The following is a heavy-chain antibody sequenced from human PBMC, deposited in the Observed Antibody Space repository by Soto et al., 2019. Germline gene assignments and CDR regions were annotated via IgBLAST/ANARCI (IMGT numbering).Heavy chain of an antibody. CDR3: TRRYCSGGGCYSDFDY. V-gene: IGHV3-30*03. CDR1: GFPFSSYG. J-gene: IGHJ4*02. CDR2: ISYDGSNK. Sequence: GGSLRLSCAASGFPFSSYGMHWVRQAPGKGLEWVAVISYDGSNKYYADSVKGRFTISRDDPKNTAYLEMNSLKTEDTAVYYCTRRYCSGGGCYSDFDYWGQGALVTVSS. D-gene: IGHD2-15*01.